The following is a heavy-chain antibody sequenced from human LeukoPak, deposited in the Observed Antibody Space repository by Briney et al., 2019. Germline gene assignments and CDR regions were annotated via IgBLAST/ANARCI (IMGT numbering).Heavy chain of an antibody. Sequence: GGSLRLSCAASGFTVNSNYMSWVRQAPGKGLEWVSLIYSGGSTYYADSVRGRFTISRDNSKNTLYLQMNSLRPEDTAKYYGARGFGKAAADVFGGYTMDVWGQGTTVTVSS. D-gene: IGHD6-13*01. J-gene: IGHJ6*02. V-gene: IGHV3-66*02. CDR1: GFTVNSNY. CDR2: IYSGGST. CDR3: ARGFGKAAADVFGGYTMDV.